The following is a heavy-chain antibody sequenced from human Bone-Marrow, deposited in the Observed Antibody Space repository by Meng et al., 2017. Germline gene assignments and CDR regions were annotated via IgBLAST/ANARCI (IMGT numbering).Heavy chain of an antibody. V-gene: IGHV3-74*01. CDR2: INTDGTTT. CDR1: GFTFSSYW. CDR3: ARDQGNYYYGMDV. J-gene: IGHJ6*02. Sequence: GGSLRLSCAASGFTFSSYWMHWVRQAPGKGLVWVSRINTDGTTTTYADSVKGRFTISRDNSKNTLYLQMNSLRAEDTAVYYCARDQGNYYYGMDVWGQGTTVTVSS.